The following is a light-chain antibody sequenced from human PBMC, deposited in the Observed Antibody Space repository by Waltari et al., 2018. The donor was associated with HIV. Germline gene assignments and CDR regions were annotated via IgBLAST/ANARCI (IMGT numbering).Light chain of an antibody. Sequence: HSVLTQPHLVSGSSGQSVTISCVGVKSDGPSDRFVSWYQKYPGKPPTLLINALNKRPSGVPRSSFRAKCGGTASLTISALQSRDEGVYFCCSYSGDYVFGTGSEVTV. V-gene: IGLV2-11*01. CDR1: KSDGPSDRF. CDR3: CSYSGDYV. J-gene: IGLJ1*01. CDR2: ALN.